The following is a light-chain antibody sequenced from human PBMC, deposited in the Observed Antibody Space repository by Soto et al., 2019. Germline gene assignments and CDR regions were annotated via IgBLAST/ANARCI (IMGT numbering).Light chain of an antibody. V-gene: IGLV2-23*02. CDR3: CSYAGSSSYVV. Sequence: ALTQPASVSGSPGQSITISCTGTSSDVGSYNLVSWYQQHPGKAPKLMIYEVSKRPSGVSNRFSGSKSGNTASLTISGLQAEDEADYYCCSYAGSSSYVVFGGGTKLTVL. CDR2: EVS. CDR1: SSDVGSYNL. J-gene: IGLJ2*01.